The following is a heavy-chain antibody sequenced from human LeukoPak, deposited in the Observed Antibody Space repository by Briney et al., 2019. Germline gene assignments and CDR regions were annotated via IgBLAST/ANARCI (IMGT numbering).Heavy chain of an antibody. CDR2: ISSSGSTI. Sequence: GRSLRLSCAASGFTFSDYYMSWIRQAPGKGLEWVSYISSSGSTIYYADSVKGRFTISRDNAKNSLYLQMNSLRAEDTAVYYCARDEGSGSYSVGFDYWGQGTLVTVSS. D-gene: IGHD3-10*01. CDR1: GFTFSDYY. CDR3: ARDEGSGSYSVGFDY. V-gene: IGHV3-11*01. J-gene: IGHJ4*02.